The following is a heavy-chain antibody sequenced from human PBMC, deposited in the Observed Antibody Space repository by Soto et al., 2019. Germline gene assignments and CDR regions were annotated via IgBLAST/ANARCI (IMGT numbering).Heavy chain of an antibody. CDR2: AYYEGNTN. CDR3: ARWGTTGGFDL. CDR1: GLCFRTFS. V-gene: IGHV3-30-3*02. J-gene: IGHJ4*02. Sequence: QVQLVESGGGGFHPGTSRRLSCEGPGLCFRTFSFTGVRQVPGKGLQWFALAYYEGNTNYYGDSVQGRFTVSRDNSKNTLDLQMDSLGPEDTALYYCARWGTTGGFDLWGQGTLVSVAS. D-gene: IGHD3-16*01.